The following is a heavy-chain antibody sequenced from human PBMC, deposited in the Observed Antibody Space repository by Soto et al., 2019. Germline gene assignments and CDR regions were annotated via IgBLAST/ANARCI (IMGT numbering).Heavy chain of an antibody. CDR1: GGSISSGGYS. Sequence: QLQLQESGSGLVKPSQTLSLTCAVSGGSISSGGYSWSWIRQPPGKGLEWIGYIYHSGSTYYNPSLKSRVTISVDRSKNQFSLKLSSVTAADTAVYYYARAIAGYSYGFDYWGQGTLVTVSS. D-gene: IGHD5-18*01. CDR2: IYHSGST. V-gene: IGHV4-30-2*01. CDR3: ARAIAGYSYGFDY. J-gene: IGHJ4*02.